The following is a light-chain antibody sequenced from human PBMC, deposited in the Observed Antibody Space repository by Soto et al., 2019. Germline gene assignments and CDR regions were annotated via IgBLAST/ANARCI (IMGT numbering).Light chain of an antibody. CDR2: GAS. CDR3: QQYNNWPPWT. V-gene: IGKV3-15*01. J-gene: IGKJ1*01. CDR1: QSVSNDF. Sequence: EIVMTPSPATLSVSPVERATLSCRASQSVSNDFLAWYQQKPGQAPRLLIYGASTRATGIPARFSGSGSGTEFTLTISSLQSEDFAVYYCQQYNNWPPWTFGQGTKVDIK.